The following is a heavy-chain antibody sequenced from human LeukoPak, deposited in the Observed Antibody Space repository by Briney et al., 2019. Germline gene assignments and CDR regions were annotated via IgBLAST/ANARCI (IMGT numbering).Heavy chain of an antibody. CDR2: IYYNGNN. Sequence: PSGTLSLTCTVSGCIISHSHWSWVRQPPRKRLEWIGYIYYNGNNNSNPSLKSRVTISVDTSKNQFSLKLSSVTAADTAVYYCVGGKDDNRGDAKAVDSCGQGAMVTVSS. D-gene: IGHD3-22*01. CDR3: VGGKDDNRGDAKAVDS. CDR1: GCIISHSH. J-gene: IGHJ3*02. V-gene: IGHV4-59*01.